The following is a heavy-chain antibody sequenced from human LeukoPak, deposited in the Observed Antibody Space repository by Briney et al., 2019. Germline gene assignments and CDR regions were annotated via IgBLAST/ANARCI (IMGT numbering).Heavy chain of an antibody. CDR2: FDPEDGET. J-gene: IGHJ3*02. D-gene: IGHD3-3*01. V-gene: IGHV1-24*01. CDR3: ARDLGSLSGVVPDAFDI. CDR1: GYTLTELS. Sequence: ASVKVSCKVSGYTLTELSMHWVRQAPGKGLEWMGGFDPEDGETIYAQKFQGRVTMTEDTSTDTAYMELSSLRSDDTAVYYCARDLGSLSGVVPDAFDIWGQGTMVTVSS.